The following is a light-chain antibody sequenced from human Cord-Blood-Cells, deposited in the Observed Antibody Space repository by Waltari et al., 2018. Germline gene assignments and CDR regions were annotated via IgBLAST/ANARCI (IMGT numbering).Light chain of an antibody. J-gene: IGLJ3*02. V-gene: IGLV2-23*01. CDR2: EGS. CDR1: SSDVGSYNL. Sequence: SALTQPASVSGPPGLSITISCTGTSSDVGSYNLVAWYHQHPGKAPEPMIYEGSKRRSGVSNRFSGSKSGNTASLTISELQAEDEADYYCCSYAGSSTGFGGGTKLTVL. CDR3: CSYAGSSTG.